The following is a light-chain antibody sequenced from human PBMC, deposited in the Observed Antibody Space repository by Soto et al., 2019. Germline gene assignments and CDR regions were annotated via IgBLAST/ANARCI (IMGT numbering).Light chain of an antibody. CDR3: QLYGISPQ. Sequence: EILLTQSPVTLSLSPCERATLSCMASQSVSGGFLAWYQQKPGLAPRLILYDTSFRATGIPDRFSGSASGLDFTLTINRLEPEDFAVYYCQLYGISPQFGQGTRLEIK. CDR2: DTS. CDR1: QSVSGGF. V-gene: IGKV3D-20*01. J-gene: IGKJ5*01.